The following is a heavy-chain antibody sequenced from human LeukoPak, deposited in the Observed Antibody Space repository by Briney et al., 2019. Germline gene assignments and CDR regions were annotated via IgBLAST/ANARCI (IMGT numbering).Heavy chain of an antibody. CDR3: AKDRVVGATSVDY. Sequence: ASAKVSCKASGYTFTSYYMHWVRQAPGQGLEWMGIINPSGGSTSYAQKFQGRVTMTRDTSTSTVYMELSSLRSEDTAVYYCAKDRVVGATSVDYWGQGTLVTVSS. D-gene: IGHD1-26*01. CDR1: GYTFTSYY. J-gene: IGHJ4*02. CDR2: INPSGGST. V-gene: IGHV1-46*01.